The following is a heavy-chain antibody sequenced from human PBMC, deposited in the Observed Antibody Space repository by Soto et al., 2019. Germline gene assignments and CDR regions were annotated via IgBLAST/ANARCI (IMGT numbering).Heavy chain of an antibody. J-gene: IGHJ4*02. CDR1: GGSISRGDYY. D-gene: IGHD3-22*01. V-gene: IGHV4-30-4*01. Sequence: QVQLQESGPGLVKPSQTLSLTCTVSGGSISRGDYYWSWIRQPPGKGLEWIGYICYSGDTYYNPSLRSRLTISLGTPKTQLGQNLNSVTTAVKAVYYCATAFDDRSGYYEGFCYWGQGSLVTVSS. CDR3: ATAFDDRSGYYEGFCY. CDR2: ICYSGDT.